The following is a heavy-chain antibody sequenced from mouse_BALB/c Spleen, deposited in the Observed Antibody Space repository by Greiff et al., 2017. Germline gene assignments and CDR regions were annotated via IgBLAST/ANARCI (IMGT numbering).Heavy chain of an antibody. V-gene: IGHV5-17*02. Sequence: EVMLVESGGGLVQPGGSRKLSCAASGFTFSSFGMHWVRQAPEKGLEWVAYISSGSSTIYYADTVKGRFTISRDNPKNTLFLQMTSLRSEDTAMYYCARSETRYFDYWGQGTTLTVSS. CDR3: ARSETRYFDY. D-gene: IGHD2-13*01. J-gene: IGHJ2*01. CDR1: GFTFSSFG. CDR2: ISSGSSTI.